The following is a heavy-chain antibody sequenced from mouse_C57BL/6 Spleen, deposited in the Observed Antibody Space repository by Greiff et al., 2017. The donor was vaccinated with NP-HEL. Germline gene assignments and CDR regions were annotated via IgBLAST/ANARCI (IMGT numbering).Heavy chain of an antibody. CDR3: ARAAAPDFDY. CDR2: IYPGDGDT. V-gene: IGHV1-80*01. J-gene: IGHJ2*01. D-gene: IGHD6-1*01. CDR1: GYAFSSYW. Sequence: QVQLKESGAELVKPGASVKLSCKASGYAFSSYWMNWVKQRPGQGLEWIGQIYPGDGDTNYNGTFKGKATLTADKSSSTAYMQLSSLTSEDSAVYCGARAAAPDFDYWGQGTTLTVSS.